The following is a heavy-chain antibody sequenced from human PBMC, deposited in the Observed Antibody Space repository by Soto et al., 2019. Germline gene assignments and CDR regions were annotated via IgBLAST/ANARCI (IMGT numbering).Heavy chain of an antibody. CDR3: AKDSYSNSLEYFQH. J-gene: IGHJ1*01. V-gene: IGHV3-9*01. CDR1: GFTFDDYA. D-gene: IGHD4-4*01. CDR2: ISWNSGSI. Sequence: EVPLVESGGGLVQPGRSLRLSCAASGFTFDDYAMHWVRQAPGKGLEWVSGISWNSGSIGYADSVKGRFTISRDNAKNSLYLQMNRLRAEDTALYYCAKDSYSNSLEYFQHWGQGTLVTVSS.